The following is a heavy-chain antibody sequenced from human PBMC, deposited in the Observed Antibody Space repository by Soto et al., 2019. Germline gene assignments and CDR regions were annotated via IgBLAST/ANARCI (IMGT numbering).Heavy chain of an antibody. D-gene: IGHD3-10*01. CDR2: IIPILGTA. CDR1: GGTFSSDA. J-gene: IGHJ4*02. Sequence: QVQLVQSGAEVKKPGSSVKVSCKASGGTFSSDAISWVRQAPGQGLEWMGGIIPILGTAKYAEKFQSRVTITADESTSTAYMDLSSLTSEDTAVYFCARDWGGNTHFFDYWGQGTLVTVSS. CDR3: ARDWGGNTHFFDY. V-gene: IGHV1-69*11.